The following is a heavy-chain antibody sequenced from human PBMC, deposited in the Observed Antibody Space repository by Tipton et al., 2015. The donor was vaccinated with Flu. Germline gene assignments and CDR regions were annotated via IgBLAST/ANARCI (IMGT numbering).Heavy chain of an antibody. V-gene: IGHV4-59*08. D-gene: IGHD6-6*01. J-gene: IGHJ6*03. CDR3: ARYSSSSQIPRNYYYYMDV. CDR2: IYYSGST. Sequence: TLSLTCTVSGGSISSYYWSWIRQPPGKGLEWIGYIYYSGSTNYNPSLKSRVTISVDTSKNQFSLKLSSVTAADTAVYYCARYSSSSQIPRNYYYYMDVWGKGTTVTVSS. CDR1: GGSISSYY.